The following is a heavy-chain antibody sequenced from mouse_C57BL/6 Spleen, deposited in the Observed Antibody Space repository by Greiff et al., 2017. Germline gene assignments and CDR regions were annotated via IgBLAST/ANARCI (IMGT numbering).Heavy chain of an antibody. Sequence: DVHLVESGGDLVKPGGSLKLSCAASGFTFSSYGMSWVRQTPDKRLEWVATISSGGSYTYYPDSVKGRFTISRDNAKNTLYLQMSSLKSEDTAMYYCARHDPFDYWGQGTTLTVSS. J-gene: IGHJ2*01. CDR3: ARHDPFDY. CDR2: ISSGGSYT. CDR1: GFTFSSYG. V-gene: IGHV5-6*01.